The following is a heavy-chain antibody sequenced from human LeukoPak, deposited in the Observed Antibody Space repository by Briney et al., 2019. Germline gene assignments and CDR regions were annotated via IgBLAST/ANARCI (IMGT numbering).Heavy chain of an antibody. J-gene: IGHJ5*02. D-gene: IGHD6-19*01. CDR1: GGPISSYY. Sequence: SETLSLTCTVSGGPISSYYWSWIRQPPGKGLEWIGYIYYSGSTNYNPSLKSRVTISVDTSKNQFSLKLSSVTAADTAVYYCARSSGWYSWFDPWGQGTLVTVSS. CDR3: ARSSGWYSWFDP. CDR2: IYYSGST. V-gene: IGHV4-59*01.